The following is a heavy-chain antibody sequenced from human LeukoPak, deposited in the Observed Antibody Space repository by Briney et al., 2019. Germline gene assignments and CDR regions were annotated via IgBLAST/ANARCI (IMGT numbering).Heavy chain of an antibody. CDR1: GGSFSGYY. V-gene: IGHV4-34*01. D-gene: IGHD3-10*01. CDR3: ARGPGSGTYFDY. J-gene: IGHJ4*02. CDR2: INHSGST. Sequence: SETLSLTCAVYGGSFSGYYWSWIRQPPGKGLEWIGEINHSGSTNYNPSPKSRVTISVDTSKNQFSLKLSSVTAADTAVYYCARGPGSGTYFDYWGQGTLVTVSS.